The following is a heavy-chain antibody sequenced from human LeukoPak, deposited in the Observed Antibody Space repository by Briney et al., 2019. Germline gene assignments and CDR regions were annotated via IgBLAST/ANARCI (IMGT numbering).Heavy chain of an antibody. CDR2: FDPEDGET. CDR1: GYTLTELS. V-gene: IGHV1-24*01. CDR3: ATVLAAAEYYFDY. Sequence: ASVKVSFKVSGYTLTELSMHWVRQAPGKGREWMGGFDPEDGETIYAQKFQGRVTITEDTSTDTAYMELSSLRSEDTAVYYCATVLAAAEYYFDYWGQGTLVTVSS. J-gene: IGHJ4*02. D-gene: IGHD6-13*01.